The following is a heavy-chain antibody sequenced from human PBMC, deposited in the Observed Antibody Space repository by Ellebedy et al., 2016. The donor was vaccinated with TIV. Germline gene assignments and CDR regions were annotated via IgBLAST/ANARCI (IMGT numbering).Heavy chain of an antibody. CDR3: ARRRALMVYAKPFDY. V-gene: IGHV4-4*07. Sequence: SETLSLXXTVSGGSISSYYWSWIRQPAGKGLEWIGRIYTSGSTNYNPSLKSRVTMSVDTSKNQFSLKLSSVTAADTAVYYCARRRALMVYAKPFDYWGQGTLVTVSS. CDR1: GGSISSYY. J-gene: IGHJ4*02. D-gene: IGHD2-8*01. CDR2: IYTSGST.